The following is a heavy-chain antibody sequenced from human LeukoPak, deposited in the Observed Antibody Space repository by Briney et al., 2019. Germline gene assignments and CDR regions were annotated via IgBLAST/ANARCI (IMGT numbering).Heavy chain of an antibody. D-gene: IGHD2-2*01. V-gene: IGHV3-15*01. CDR3: TSVVVPAADYYYYGMDV. CDR1: GFTFSNAW. J-gene: IGHJ6*02. CDR2: IKSKTDGGTT. Sequence: PGGSLRLSCAASGFTFSNAWMSWVRQAPGKGLEWVGRIKSKTDGGTTDYAAPVKGRFTISRDDSKNTLYLQMNCLKTEDTAVYYCTSVVVPAADYYYYGMDVWGQGTTVTVSS.